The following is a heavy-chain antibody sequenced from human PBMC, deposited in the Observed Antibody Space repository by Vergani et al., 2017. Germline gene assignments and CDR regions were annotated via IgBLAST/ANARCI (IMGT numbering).Heavy chain of an antibody. Sequence: QVQLQESGPGLVKPSETLSLTCTVSGGSISSSSYYWGWIRQPPGKGLEWIGSIYYSGSTYYNPSLKSRVTISVDTSKNQFSLKLSSVTAADTAVYYCARTLAARLASRVYYYYYMDVWGKGTTVTVSS. D-gene: IGHD6-6*01. CDR2: IYYSGST. J-gene: IGHJ6*03. CDR1: GGSISSSSYY. V-gene: IGHV4-39*01. CDR3: ARTLAARLASRVYYYYYMDV.